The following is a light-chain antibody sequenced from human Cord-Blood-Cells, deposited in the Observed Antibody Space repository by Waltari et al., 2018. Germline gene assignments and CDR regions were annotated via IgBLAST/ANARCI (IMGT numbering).Light chain of an antibody. CDR1: QSISSY. V-gene: IGKV1-39*01. J-gene: IGKJ2*01. CDR3: QQSYSTPYT. CDR2: AAS. Sequence: DIQMTQSPSSLSASGGDRVTITCRASQSISSYLNWYQQKPGKAPKLLIYAASSWQSGVPSRFSGSGSGTDFTLTISSLQPEDFATYYCQQSYSTPYTFGQGTKLEIK.